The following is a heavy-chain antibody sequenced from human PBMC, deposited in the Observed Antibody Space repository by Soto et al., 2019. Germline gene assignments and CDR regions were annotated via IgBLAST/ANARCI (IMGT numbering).Heavy chain of an antibody. CDR2: TFVTGAT. D-gene: IGHD3-10*01. V-gene: IGHV4-61*01. CDR1: GEALGSGQSY. Sequence: QVQLQETGPGRVKSSETLSLICFVSGEALGSGQSYWNWIRQAPGKGLEWIGQTFVTGATKYSASLKSRVTMSVETSKSQISLTLTSVNAADSATYFCARGRSDSAGSSFGRRMDVWGQGTTVTVSS. CDR3: ARGRSDSAGSSFGRRMDV. J-gene: IGHJ6*02.